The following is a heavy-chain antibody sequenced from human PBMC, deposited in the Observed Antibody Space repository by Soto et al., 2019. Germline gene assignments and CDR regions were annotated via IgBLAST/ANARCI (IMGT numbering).Heavy chain of an antibody. V-gene: IGHV3-30-3*01. J-gene: IGHJ6*02. Sequence: QVQLVESGGGVVQPGRSLRLSCAASGFTFSSYAMHWVRQAPGKGLEWVAVISYDESNKYYADSVKGRFTISRDNSKNTLYLQMNSLRAEDTAVYYCARDLGGVRVNYGMDVWGQGTTVTVSS. D-gene: IGHD3-10*01. CDR2: ISYDESNK. CDR3: ARDLGGVRVNYGMDV. CDR1: GFTFSSYA.